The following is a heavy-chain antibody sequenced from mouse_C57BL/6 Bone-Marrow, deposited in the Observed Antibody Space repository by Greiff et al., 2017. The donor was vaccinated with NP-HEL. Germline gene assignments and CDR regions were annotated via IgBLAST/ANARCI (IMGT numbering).Heavy chain of an antibody. Sequence: EVHLVESGGGLVKPGGSLKLSCAASGFTFSSYAMSWVRQTPEKRLEWVATISAGGSYTYYTDNVKGRSTISRDNAKNNLYLHMSHLKSEDTAMYYCALFITTVGMDYWGQATSVTVSS. J-gene: IGHJ4*01. CDR1: GFTFSSYA. CDR3: ALFITTVGMDY. V-gene: IGHV5-4*01. CDR2: ISAGGSYT. D-gene: IGHD1-1*01.